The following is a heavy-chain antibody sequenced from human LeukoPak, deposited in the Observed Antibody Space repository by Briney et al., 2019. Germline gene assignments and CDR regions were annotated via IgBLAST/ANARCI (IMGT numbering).Heavy chain of an antibody. Sequence: PGGSLRLSCAASGFTVSSNYMSWVRQAPGKGLEWVSVIYSGGSTYYADSVKGRFTISRDNSKNTLYLQMNSLRAEDTAVYYCARVVAQGGSSGYYYGHWYFDLWGRGTLVTVSS. V-gene: IGHV3-53*01. CDR1: GFTVSSNY. CDR2: IYSGGST. D-gene: IGHD3-22*01. J-gene: IGHJ2*01. CDR3: ARVVAQGGSSGYYYGHWYFDL.